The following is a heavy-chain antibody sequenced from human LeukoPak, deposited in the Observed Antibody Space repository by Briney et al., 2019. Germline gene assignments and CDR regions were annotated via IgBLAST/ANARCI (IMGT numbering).Heavy chain of an antibody. Sequence: SETLSLKCTVSSGSTSSYYWIWLPQPPGKELEWLRNTYYSGSTNYNTYLKSRVTISIDTTKNQFSLKVNTAIAADTAEYYCARESTNSSVGSYGFDIWGQGTMVTVSS. CDR2: TYYSGST. V-gene: IGHV4-59*01. J-gene: IGHJ3*02. D-gene: IGHD3-10*01. CDR1: SGSTSSYY. CDR3: ARESTNSSVGSYGFDI.